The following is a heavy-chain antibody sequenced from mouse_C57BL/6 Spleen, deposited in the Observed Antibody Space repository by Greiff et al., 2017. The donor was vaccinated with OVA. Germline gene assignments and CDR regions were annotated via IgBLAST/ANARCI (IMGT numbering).Heavy chain of an antibody. Sequence: VQGVESGPELVKPGASVKISCKASGYAFSSSWMNWVKQRPGKGLEWIGRIYPGDGDTNYNGKFKGKATLTADKSSSTAYMQLSSLTSEDSAVYFCARWLDYAMDYWGQGTSVTVSS. V-gene: IGHV1-82*01. D-gene: IGHD2-2*01. J-gene: IGHJ4*01. CDR1: GYAFSSSW. CDR2: IYPGDGDT. CDR3: ARWLDYAMDY.